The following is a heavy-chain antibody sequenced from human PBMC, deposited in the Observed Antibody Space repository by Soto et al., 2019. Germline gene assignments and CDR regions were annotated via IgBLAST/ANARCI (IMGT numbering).Heavy chain of an antibody. J-gene: IGHJ4*02. V-gene: IGHV1-69*06. CDR3: AASYYYDSSGYYWSYY. D-gene: IGHD3-22*01. CDR1: GGTFSSYA. CDR2: IIPIFGTA. Sequence: SVKVSCKASGGTFSSYAISWVRQAPGQGLEWMGGIIPIFGTANYAQKFQGRVTITADKSTSTAYMELSSLRSEDTAVYYCAASYYYDSSGYYWSYYWGQGTLVTVSS.